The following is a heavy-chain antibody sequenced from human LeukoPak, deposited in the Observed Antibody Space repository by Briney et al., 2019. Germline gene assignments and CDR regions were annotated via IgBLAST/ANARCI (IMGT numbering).Heavy chain of an antibody. J-gene: IGHJ4*02. CDR3: ARDRAAGAFDY. CDR2: IWYDGSNK. Sequence: GRSLRLSCAASGFTFSSYGMHWVRQAPGKGLEWVAVIWYDGSNKYYADSVKGRFTISRDNSKNTLYLQMNSLRAEDTAVYYCARDRAAGAFDYWGQGTLVTVFS. CDR1: GFTFSSYG. D-gene: IGHD6-13*01. V-gene: IGHV3-33*01.